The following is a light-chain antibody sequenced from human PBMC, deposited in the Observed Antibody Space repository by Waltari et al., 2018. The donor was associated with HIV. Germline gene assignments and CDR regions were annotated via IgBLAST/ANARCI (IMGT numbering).Light chain of an antibody. J-gene: IGLJ3*02. CDR2: DDT. V-gene: IGLV3-21*02. CDR1: NIGSKS. CDR3: QVWDTSGDPWV. Sequence: SYVLTQPPSVSVAPGQTARITCRGNNIGSKSVHLYQQKPGQAPVLVVYDDTDRPSGIPERFSGSNSGNTATLTISRVEAGDEADYYCQVWDTSGDPWVFGGGTKLTVL.